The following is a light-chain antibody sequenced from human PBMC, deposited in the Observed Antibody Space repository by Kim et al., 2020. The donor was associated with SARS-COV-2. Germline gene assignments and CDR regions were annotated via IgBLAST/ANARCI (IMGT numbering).Light chain of an antibody. Sequence: DIQMTQSPSSLSASVGDRVTITCRASRSISTYLSWCQQKAGKAPQLLISAAATLQSGVPSRFSGSGSGTEFTLTISSLQPEDFATYYCQQSYSTPYTFGQGTKLKI. CDR1: RSISTY. CDR3: QQSYSTPYT. J-gene: IGKJ2*01. CDR2: AAA. V-gene: IGKV1-39*01.